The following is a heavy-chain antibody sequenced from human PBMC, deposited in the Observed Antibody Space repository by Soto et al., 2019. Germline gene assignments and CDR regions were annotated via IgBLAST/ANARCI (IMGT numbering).Heavy chain of an antibody. CDR2: IIPILGIA. J-gene: IGHJ6*02. V-gene: IGHV1-69*02. CDR1: GGTFSSYT. Sequence: SVKVSCKASGGTFSSYTISWVRQAPGQGLEWMGRIIPILGIANYAQKFQGRVTITADKSTSTAYMELSSLRSEDTAVYYCARGDITMVRGVIVYYGMDVWGQGTTVTVSS. D-gene: IGHD3-10*01. CDR3: ARGDITMVRGVIVYYGMDV.